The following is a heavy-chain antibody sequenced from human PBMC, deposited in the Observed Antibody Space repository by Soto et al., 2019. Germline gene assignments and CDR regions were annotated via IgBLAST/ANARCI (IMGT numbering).Heavy chain of an antibody. CDR2: INTDGSST. J-gene: IGHJ4*02. CDR1: AFTFSNYW. CDR3: ARVGTPDCGTYRCYGHFDY. D-gene: IGHD2-2*01. V-gene: IGHV3-74*01. Sequence: GGSLTVSCAASAFTFSNYWMHWVRQAPGEWLVSVSRINTDGSSTNYADSVKGRFTVSRDNANNTLYMQMDSLRAEDTAVYYCARVGTPDCGTYRCYGHFDYWGQGSPVTVSS.